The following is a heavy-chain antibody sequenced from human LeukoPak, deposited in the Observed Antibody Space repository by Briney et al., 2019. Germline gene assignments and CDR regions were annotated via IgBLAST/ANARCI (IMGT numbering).Heavy chain of an antibody. CDR3: ARLPGGLQLWGRSFDY. V-gene: IGHV4-38-2*01. Sequence: KSSETLSLTCAVPGYSISSGYYWGWIRQPPGKGLERIGSIYHSGSTYYNPSLKSRVTRSVDTSRNRFSSNLRSVTTAPMAVHYCARLPGGLQLWGRSFDYWGQGTLVTVSS. D-gene: IGHD5-18*01. J-gene: IGHJ4*02. CDR1: GYSISSGYY. CDR2: IYHSGST.